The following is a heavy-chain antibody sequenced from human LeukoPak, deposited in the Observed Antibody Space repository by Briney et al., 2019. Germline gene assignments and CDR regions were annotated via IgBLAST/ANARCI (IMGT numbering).Heavy chain of an antibody. V-gene: IGHV5-51*01. D-gene: IGHD1-26*01. J-gene: IGHJ6*02. CDR3: ARLGGNYYYYGMDV. CDR2: IYPGDSDT. Sequence: GESLKISCKGSGYIFTSHWIGWVRQMPEKGLEWMGIIYPGDSDTRYSPAFQGQVTISADKSNNTAYLQWSSLKASDTAMYYCARLGGNYYYYGMDVWGQGTTVTVSS. CDR1: GYIFTSHW.